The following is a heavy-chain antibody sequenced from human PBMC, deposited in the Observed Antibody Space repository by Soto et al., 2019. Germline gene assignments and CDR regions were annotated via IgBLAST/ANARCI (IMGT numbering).Heavy chain of an antibody. V-gene: IGHV3-74*01. CDR2: INSDGSST. Sequence: EVQLVESGGGLVQPGGSLRLSCEASGFTFSTFWMHWVRQAPGKGLVWVSRINSDGSSTYYADSVRGRVTISRDNAKNTLYLQLKSLRPEDTAVYYCARDFQYWGPGTLVTVSS. CDR3: ARDFQY. CDR1: GFTFSTFW. J-gene: IGHJ4*02.